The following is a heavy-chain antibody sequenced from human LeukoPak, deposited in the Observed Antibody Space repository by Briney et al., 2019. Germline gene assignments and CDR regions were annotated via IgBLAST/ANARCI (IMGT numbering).Heavy chain of an antibody. D-gene: IGHD5-18*01. CDR1: GGSVSSGSYY. CDR2: IYYSAST. CDR3: ARGSRGYSYG. V-gene: IGHV4-61*01. J-gene: IGHJ4*02. Sequence: SETLSLTCTVSGGSVSSGSYYWSWIRQPPGKGLEWIGYIYYSASTNYNPSLKSRVTISVDTSNNQFSLKLSSVTAADTAVYYCARGSRGYSYGWGQGALVTVSS.